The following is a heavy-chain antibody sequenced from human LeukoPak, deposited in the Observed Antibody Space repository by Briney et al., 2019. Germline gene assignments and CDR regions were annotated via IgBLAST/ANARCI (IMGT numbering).Heavy chain of an antibody. V-gene: IGHV3-21*01. CDR1: GFTFSSYS. J-gene: IGHJ3*02. D-gene: IGHD3-10*01. CDR3: ARVGERGAFDM. CDR2: ISSSSSYI. Sequence: PGGSLRLSCAASGFTFSSYSMNWVRQAPGKGLEWVSSISSSSSYIYYADSVKGRFTISRDNTKNSLYLQMNSLRAEDTAVYYCARVGERGAFDMWGQGTMVTVSS.